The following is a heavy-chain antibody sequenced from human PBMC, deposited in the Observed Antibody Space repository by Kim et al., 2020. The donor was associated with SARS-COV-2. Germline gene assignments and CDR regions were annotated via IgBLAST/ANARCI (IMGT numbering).Heavy chain of an antibody. V-gene: IGHV3-73*01. CDR2: IRSKANSYAT. J-gene: IGHJ3*02. CDR3: TSVPATTSAFGDAFDI. Sequence: GGSLRLSCAASGFTFSGSAIHWVRQASGKGLAWVGRIRSKANSYATAYAASVRGRFSITRDDSKNTAYLQMNNLKTEDTAVYYCTSVPATTSAFGDAFDIWGRGTMGTVSS. CDR1: GFTFSGSA. D-gene: IGHD1-1*01.